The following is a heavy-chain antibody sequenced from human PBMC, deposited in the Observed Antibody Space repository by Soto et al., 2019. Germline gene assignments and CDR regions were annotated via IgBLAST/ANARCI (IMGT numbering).Heavy chain of an antibody. CDR3: AKDGSHNFDY. Sequence: QVQLVESGGGVVQPGRSLRLSCAASGFTFSHYAMHWVRQAPGKGLEWVALKSYAGSNEYYADSVKGRLTITRENSKNALYLQMNSRGAEDTAVYYCAKDGSHNFDYWGQGTLVTVSS. V-gene: IGHV3-30*18. CDR2: KSYAGSNE. CDR1: GFTFSHYA. D-gene: IGHD1-26*01. J-gene: IGHJ4*02.